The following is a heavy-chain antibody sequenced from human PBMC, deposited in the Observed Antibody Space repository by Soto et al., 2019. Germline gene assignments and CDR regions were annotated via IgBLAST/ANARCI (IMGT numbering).Heavy chain of an antibody. D-gene: IGHD2-21*01. CDR1: GFSLNTGGLG. V-gene: IGHV2-5*01. CDR2: IYWNGDK. CDR3: ALFWFGGVCLRSYSSHYYYGMDV. J-gene: IGHJ6*02. Sequence: SGPTLVNPTQTLTLTCTFSGFSLNTGGLGVGWIRQPPGKALEWLALIYWNGDKRYSPSLKSRLSITKDTSNNQVVLTMTNKELVDTSIFFCALFWFGGVCLRSYSSHYYYGMDVWGQGTTVTVSS.